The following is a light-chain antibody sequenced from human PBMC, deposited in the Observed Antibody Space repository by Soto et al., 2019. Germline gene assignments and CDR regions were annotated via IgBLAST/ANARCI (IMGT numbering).Light chain of an antibody. CDR3: QQYGRT. CDR1: QSVNSNY. V-gene: IGKV3-20*01. CDR2: GAS. J-gene: IGKJ2*01. Sequence: DIVLTQSPGPLSLSPGDRATLSCRSSQSVNSNYLAWHQQKPGQAPRLLIFGASTGATGIPDRFRGSGSGTDFTLTINRLEPEDFAVYYCQQYGRTFGQGTKLEIK.